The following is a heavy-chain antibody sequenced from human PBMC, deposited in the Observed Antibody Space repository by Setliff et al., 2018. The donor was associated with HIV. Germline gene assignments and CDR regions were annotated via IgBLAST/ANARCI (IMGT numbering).Heavy chain of an antibody. J-gene: IGHJ5*02. CDR2: ISYDGINK. CDR3: ARVSGSGNYAHCTS. Sequence: PGGSLRLSCAASGFTFSSYAMHWVRQAPGKGLEWVAVISYDGINKYYADFVKGRFTISRDNAKNSLYLQMNSLRVEDTAVYYCARVSGSGNYAHCTSWGQGTLVTVSS. CDR1: GFTFSSYA. D-gene: IGHD3-10*01. V-gene: IGHV3-30*04.